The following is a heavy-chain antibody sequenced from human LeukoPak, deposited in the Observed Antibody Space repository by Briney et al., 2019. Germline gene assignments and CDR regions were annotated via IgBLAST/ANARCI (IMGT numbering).Heavy chain of an antibody. D-gene: IGHD4-23*01. J-gene: IGHJ4*02. CDR1: GGSFSGYY. CDR2: INHSGST. V-gene: IGHV4-34*01. CDR3: ARSGPTVVEIDY. Sequence: SETLSLTCAVYGGSFSGYYWSWIRQPPGKGLEWIGEINHSGSTNYNPSLKSRVTISVDTSKNQFSLKLSSVTAADTAVYYCARSGPTVVEIDYWGQGTLVTVSS.